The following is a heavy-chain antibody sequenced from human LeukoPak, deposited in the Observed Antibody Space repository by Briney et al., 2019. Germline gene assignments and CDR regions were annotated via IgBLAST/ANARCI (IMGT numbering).Heavy chain of an antibody. D-gene: IGHD6-19*01. CDR3: AKGIDSGRWNWFDP. V-gene: IGHV1-58*02. CDR2: IVVGSGNT. J-gene: IGHJ5*02. CDR1: GFTFTSSA. Sequence: TSVKVSCKASGFTFTSSAMQWVRQARGQRLEWIGWIVVGSGNTNYAQKFQERVTITRDMSTSTAYMELNSLRAEDTAVYYCAKGIDSGRWNWFDPWGQGTLVTVSS.